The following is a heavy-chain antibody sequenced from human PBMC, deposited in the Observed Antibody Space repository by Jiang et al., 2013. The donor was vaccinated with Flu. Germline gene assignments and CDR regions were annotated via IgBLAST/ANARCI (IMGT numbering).Heavy chain of an antibody. V-gene: IGHV5-51*01. CDR1: GYSFTSYW. Sequence: SLKISCKGSGYSFTSYWIGWVRQMPGKGLEWMGIIYPGDSDTRYSPSFQGQVTISADKSISTAYLQWSSLKASDTAMYYCARHGGYYDSSGYGWGYFDYWGQGTLVTVSS. J-gene: IGHJ4*02. CDR2: IYPGDSDT. D-gene: IGHD3-22*01. CDR3: ARHGGYYDSSGYGWGYFDY.